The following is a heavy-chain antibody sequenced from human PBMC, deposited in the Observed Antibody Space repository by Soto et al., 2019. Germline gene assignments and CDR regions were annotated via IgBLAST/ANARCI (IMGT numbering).Heavy chain of an antibody. Sequence: SETLSLTCTVSGGSVSSGSYYWSWIRQPPGKGLEWIGYIYYSGSTNYNPSLKSRVTISVDTSKNQFSLKLSSVTAADTAVYYCARAINWNLHLNWFDPWGQGTLVTVSS. V-gene: IGHV4-61*01. CDR3: ARAINWNLHLNWFDP. D-gene: IGHD1-7*01. J-gene: IGHJ5*02. CDR1: GGSVSSGSYY. CDR2: IYYSGST.